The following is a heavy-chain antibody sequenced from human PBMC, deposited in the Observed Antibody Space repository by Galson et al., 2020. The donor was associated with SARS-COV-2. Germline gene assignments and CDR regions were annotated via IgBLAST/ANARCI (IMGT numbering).Heavy chain of an antibody. D-gene: IGHD5-12*01. CDR1: GGSISSGDYY. CDR3: ARAWLRSLYYFDY. J-gene: IGHJ4*02. Sequence: SETLSLTCTVSGGSISSGDYYWSWIRQPPGKGLEWLGYIYYSGSTYYNPSLKSRVTISVDTSKNQFSLKLSSVTAADTAVYYCARAWLRSLYYFDYWGQGTLVTVSS. V-gene: IGHV4-30-4*08. CDR2: IYYSGST.